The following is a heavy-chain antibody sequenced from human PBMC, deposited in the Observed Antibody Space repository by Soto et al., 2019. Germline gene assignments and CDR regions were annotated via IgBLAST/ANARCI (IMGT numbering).Heavy chain of an antibody. D-gene: IGHD2-15*01. V-gene: IGHV3-30-3*01. CDR3: ARVDTIYYYYGMDV. CDR2: ISYDGSNK. CDR1: GFTFSSYA. J-gene: IGHJ6*02. Sequence: PGGSLRLSCAASGFTFSSYAMHWVRQAPGKGLEWVAVISYDGSNKYYADSVKGRFTISRDNSKNTLYLQMKSLRAEDTAVYYCARVDTIYYYYGMDVWGQGNTVTVSS.